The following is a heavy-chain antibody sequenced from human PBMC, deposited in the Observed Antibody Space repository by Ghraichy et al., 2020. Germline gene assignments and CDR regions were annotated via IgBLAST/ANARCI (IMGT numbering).Heavy chain of an antibody. CDR2: ISGSGGST. CDR1: GFTFSSYA. D-gene: IGHD2-2*01. V-gene: IGHV3-23*01. CDR3: AKDMVRDIVVVPAATRGIYYFDY. Sequence: GESLNISCAASGFTFSSYAMSWVRQAPGKGLEWVSAISGSGGSTYYADSVKGRFTISRDNSKNTLYLQMNSLRAEDTAVYYCAKDMVRDIVVVPAATRGIYYFDYWGQGTLVTVSS. J-gene: IGHJ4*02.